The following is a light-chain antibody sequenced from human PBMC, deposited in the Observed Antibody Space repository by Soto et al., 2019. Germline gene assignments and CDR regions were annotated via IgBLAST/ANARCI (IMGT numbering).Light chain of an antibody. V-gene: IGLV1-44*01. CDR1: GPNIGSNP. J-gene: IGLJ2*01. Sequence: QSVLTQPPSASGTPGRGATTPCFGAGPNIGSNPENWSHQLPGTAPKLLIYSNDQRPSGVPDRFSGSKSGTSASLAISGLQSEDEADYYCAAWDDRLSAVVFGGGTKLTVL. CDR3: AAWDDRLSAVV. CDR2: SND.